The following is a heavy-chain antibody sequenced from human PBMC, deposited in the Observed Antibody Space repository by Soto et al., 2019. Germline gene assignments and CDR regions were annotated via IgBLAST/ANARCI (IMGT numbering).Heavy chain of an antibody. CDR2: VNSDASST. CDR1: GFTFSNYW. V-gene: IGHV3-74*01. J-gene: IGHJ3*02. Sequence: EVQLVESGGGLVQPGGSLRLSCAASGFTFSNYWMHWVRQAPGKGLMWVSRVNSDASSTSYSDSVKGRLTISRDNAKNPLYLQMNNLRAEDTAVYYCARGGANPVFDIWGQGTLVTVSS. CDR3: ARGGANPVFDI.